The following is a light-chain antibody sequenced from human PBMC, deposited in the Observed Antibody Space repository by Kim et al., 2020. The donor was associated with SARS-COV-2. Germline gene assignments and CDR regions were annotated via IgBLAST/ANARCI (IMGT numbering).Light chain of an antibody. J-gene: IGLJ2*01. CDR2: GKN. V-gene: IGLV3-19*01. CDR1: SLRSYY. CDR3: NSRDSSGNLV. Sequence: SSALTQDPAVSVALGQTVRITCQGDSLRSYYASWYQQKPGQAPVLVIYGKNNRPSGIPDRFSGSSSGNTASLTITGAQAEDEADYYCNSRDSSGNLVFGG.